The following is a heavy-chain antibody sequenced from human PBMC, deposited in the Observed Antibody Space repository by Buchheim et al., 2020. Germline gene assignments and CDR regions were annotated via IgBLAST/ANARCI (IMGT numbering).Heavy chain of an antibody. J-gene: IGHJ4*02. CDR1: GFTFSDYY. CDR2: IRPTGSTI. Sequence: QVQLVESGGGLVKPGGSLRLSCAASGFTFSDYYMSWIRQAPGKGLEWVSYIRPTGSTIHYADSVKGRFTISRDNAKHSLYLQMHSLRAEDTAIYYCARDFRTFSSGWYVDYWGQGTL. V-gene: IGHV3-11*01. D-gene: IGHD6-19*01. CDR3: ARDFRTFSSGWYVDY.